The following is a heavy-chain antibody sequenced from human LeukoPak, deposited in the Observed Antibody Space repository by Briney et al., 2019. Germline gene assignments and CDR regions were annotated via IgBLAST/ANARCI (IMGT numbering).Heavy chain of an antibody. V-gene: IGHV4-4*02. CDR3: ARAGYDISGYRR. CDR2: IYHSGRT. J-gene: IGHJ4*02. D-gene: IGHD3-22*01. Sequence: PSGTLSLTCAVSGGSISNSNWWSWVRQPPGKGLEWIGEIYHSGRTNYNPSLKSRVTISVDKSKNEFSLKLSSVTAADTAVYYCARAGYDISGYRRWGQGTLVTVSS. CDR1: GGSISNSNW.